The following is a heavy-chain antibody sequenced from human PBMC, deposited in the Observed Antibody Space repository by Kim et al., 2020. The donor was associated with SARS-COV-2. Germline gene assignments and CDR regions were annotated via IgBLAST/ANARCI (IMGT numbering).Heavy chain of an antibody. V-gene: IGHV5-51*01. J-gene: IGHJ5*02. CDR1: GYSFTSYW. CDR3: ARLKGLPGYCSSTSCHTRFDP. D-gene: IGHD2-2*01. CDR2: IYPGDSDT. Sequence: GESLKISCKGSGYSFTSYWIGWVRQMPGKGLEWMGIIYPGDSDTRYSPSFQGQVTISADKSISTAYLQWSSLKASDTAMYYCARLKGLPGYCSSTSCHTRFDPWGQGTLVTVSS.